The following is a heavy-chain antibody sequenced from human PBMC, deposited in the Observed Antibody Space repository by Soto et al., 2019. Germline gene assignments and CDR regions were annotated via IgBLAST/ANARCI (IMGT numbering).Heavy chain of an antibody. Sequence: VGSLRLSCTASGFTFNTHWMHWVRQAPGKGLVWVSRIYFDGITTNYADSVKGRLTVSRDNAKNTVYLHVNTLRDEDTAVYYCARGGAMGVDYWGQGTLVTVSS. CDR2: IYFDGITT. CDR3: ARGGAMGVDY. V-gene: IGHV3-74*01. J-gene: IGHJ4*02. CDR1: GFTFNTHW. D-gene: IGHD1-26*01.